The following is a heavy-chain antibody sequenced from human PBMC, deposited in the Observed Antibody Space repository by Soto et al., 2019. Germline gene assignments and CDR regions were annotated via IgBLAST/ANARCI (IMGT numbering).Heavy chain of an antibody. Sequence: SQTLSLTCAISGDSVSSNSAAWNWIRQSPSRGLEWLGRTYYRSTRWYNDYAVSVKSRITVNPDTSKNQFSLHLNSVTPEDTAVYYCARGISGRGSSNDYWGQGTLVTVSS. CDR3: ARGISGRGSSNDY. CDR2: TYYRSTRWYN. V-gene: IGHV6-1*01. D-gene: IGHD6-13*01. J-gene: IGHJ4*02. CDR1: GDSVSSNSAA.